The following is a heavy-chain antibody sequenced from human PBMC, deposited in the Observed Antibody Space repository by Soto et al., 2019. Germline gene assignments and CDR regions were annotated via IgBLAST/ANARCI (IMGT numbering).Heavy chain of an antibody. D-gene: IGHD2-2*01. Sequence: CGPTQVNPTRTRTLTWTFSGVSVSTSGGGGGGVRQAPGKGLEWLGLSDWNDDKRYSPSLKRRLTINNDTSKNQVVLTTNNMANMDTETYYCAHRRVWCSSNSCLAHINYRMDVWGQGNTVTVSS. CDR3: AHRRVWCSSNSCLAHINYRMDV. CDR2: SDWNDDK. V-gene: IGHV2-5*01. CDR1: GVSVSTSGGG. J-gene: IGHJ6*02.